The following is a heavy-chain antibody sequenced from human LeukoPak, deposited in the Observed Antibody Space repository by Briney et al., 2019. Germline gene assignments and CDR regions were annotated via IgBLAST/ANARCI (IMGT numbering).Heavy chain of an antibody. J-gene: IGHJ6*03. CDR3: ARARSSGYKYYYYYMDV. V-gene: IGHV4-38-2*02. CDR1: GYSISTAYY. Sequence: SETLSLTCTVSGYSISTAYYWGWIRQPPGKGLESIGSIHHSGSTYYNPSLKSRVTISVDTSKNQFSLKLSSVTAADTAVYYCARARSSGYKYYYYYMDVWGKGTTVTISS. CDR2: IHHSGST. D-gene: IGHD3-22*01.